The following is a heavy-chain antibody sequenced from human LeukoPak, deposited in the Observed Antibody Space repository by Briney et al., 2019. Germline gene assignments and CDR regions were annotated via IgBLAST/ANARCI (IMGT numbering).Heavy chain of an antibody. D-gene: IGHD3-3*01. CDR3: AKDPPKRTIFGVVINTPRPSY. V-gene: IGHV3-23*01. CDR2: ISGSGGST. J-gene: IGHJ4*02. CDR1: GFTFSSYA. Sequence: PGGSLRLSCAASGFTFSSYAMSWVRQAPGKGLEWVSAISGSGGSTYYADSVKGRFTISRDNSKNTLYLQMNSLRAEDTAVYYCAKDPPKRTIFGVVINTPRPSYWGQGTLVTVSS.